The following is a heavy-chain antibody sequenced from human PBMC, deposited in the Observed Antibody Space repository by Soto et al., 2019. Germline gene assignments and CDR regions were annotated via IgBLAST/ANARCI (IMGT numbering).Heavy chain of an antibody. J-gene: IGHJ4*02. CDR2: IWYDGSNK. Sequence: GGSLRLSCAASGFTFSSYGMHWVRQAPGKGLEWVAVIWYDGSNKYYADSVKGRFTISRDNSKNTLYLQMNSLRAEDTAVYYCARDRRSLEPLDYWGQGTLVTVSS. D-gene: IGHD1-1*01. V-gene: IGHV3-33*01. CDR3: ARDRRSLEPLDY. CDR1: GFTFSSYG.